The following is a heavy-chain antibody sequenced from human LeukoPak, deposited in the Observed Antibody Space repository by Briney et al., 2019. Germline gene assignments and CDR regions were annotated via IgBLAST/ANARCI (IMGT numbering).Heavy chain of an antibody. CDR2: ISSGSNTI. Sequence: GGSLRLSCAASGFTFNDYYMSWIRQAPGKGLEWVSYISSGSNTIFYADSVKGRFTISRDNAKNSLYLQMNSLRAEDTAVYYCARGRYTSDWWGQGTLVTVSS. J-gene: IGHJ4*02. CDR1: GFTFNDYY. V-gene: IGHV3-11*01. CDR3: ARGRYTSDW. D-gene: IGHD2-2*02.